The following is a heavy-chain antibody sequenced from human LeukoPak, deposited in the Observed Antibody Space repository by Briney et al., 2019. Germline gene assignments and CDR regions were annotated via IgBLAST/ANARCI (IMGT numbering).Heavy chain of an antibody. V-gene: IGHV3-66*01. D-gene: IGHD1-26*01. Sequence: GGSLKLSCAASGFTVSGNYMSWVRQAPGKGLEWVSVIYSGGSTYYADSVKGRFTISRDNSKNTLYLQMNRLRAEDTAVYYCARDTPTSGTPYWGQGTLVTVSS. CDR2: IYSGGST. CDR1: GFTVSGNY. J-gene: IGHJ4*02. CDR3: ARDTPTSGTPY.